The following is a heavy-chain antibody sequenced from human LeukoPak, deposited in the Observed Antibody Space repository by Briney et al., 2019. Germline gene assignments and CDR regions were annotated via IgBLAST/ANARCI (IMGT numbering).Heavy chain of an antibody. V-gene: IGHV4-59*08. Sequence: SETLSLTCTVSGGSISGYHWSCIRQPPGKTLEWIGYIYYSGSTNYNPSLKSRLTISVDTSKNQFSLMLSSVSAADTAVYYCARRIANRNWFDPWGQGTLVTVSS. CDR3: ARRIANRNWFDP. CDR2: IYYSGST. CDR1: GGSISGYH. D-gene: IGHD1/OR15-1a*01. J-gene: IGHJ5*02.